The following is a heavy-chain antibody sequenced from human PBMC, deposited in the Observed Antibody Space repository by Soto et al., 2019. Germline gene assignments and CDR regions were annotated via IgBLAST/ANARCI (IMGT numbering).Heavy chain of an antibody. V-gene: IGHV1-2*04. D-gene: IGHD6-13*01. CDR1: GYTFTGYY. Sequence: QVQLVQSGAEVKKPGASVKVSCKASGYTFTGYYMHWVRQAPGQGLEWMGWINPNSGGTNYAQKFQGWVTMTRDTXXSXAXTELSRLRSDDTAVYYCARGISSWYGSRLHYYGMDVWGQGTTVTVSS. J-gene: IGHJ6*02. CDR2: INPNSGGT. CDR3: ARGISSWYGSRLHYYGMDV.